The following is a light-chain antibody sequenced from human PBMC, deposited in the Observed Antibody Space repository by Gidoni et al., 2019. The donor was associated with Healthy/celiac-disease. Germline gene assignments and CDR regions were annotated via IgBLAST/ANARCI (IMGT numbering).Light chain of an antibody. CDR1: QSLLHSNGYNY. CDR3: MQDLQNPPT. J-gene: IGKJ1*01. CDR2: LGS. Sequence: DIVMTQSPLSLPVTPGEPASISCRSSQSLLHSNGYNYLDWYLQKPGQSPQLLIYLGSNRASGVPDRFSGSGSGTDFTLKISRVEAEDVGVYYCMQDLQNPPTFGQGTKVEIK. V-gene: IGKV2-28*01.